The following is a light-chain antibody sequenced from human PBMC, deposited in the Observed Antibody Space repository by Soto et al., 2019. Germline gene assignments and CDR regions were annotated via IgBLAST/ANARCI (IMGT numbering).Light chain of an antibody. CDR2: KAS. Sequence: DIQMTQSPTTLSASVGDRVTITCRASQNINSWLAWYQQKPGKAPNLLIYKASSLESGVPSRFSGSGSGTECTLTINSLQPDDFAIYYCQQYNSYSSGTFGQGTKVEIK. V-gene: IGKV1-5*03. CDR3: QQYNSYSSGT. CDR1: QNINSW. J-gene: IGKJ1*01.